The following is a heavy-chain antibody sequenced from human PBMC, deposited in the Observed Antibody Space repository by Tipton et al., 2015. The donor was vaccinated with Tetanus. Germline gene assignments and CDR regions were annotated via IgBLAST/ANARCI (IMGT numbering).Heavy chain of an antibody. CDR3: ARSIAVSGYYYYGMDV. Sequence: SLRLSCAASGFRFSDYYVNWVRQAPGKGLEWVSSISARSDYVYYADSVKGRFTVSRGNANDSLYLQMSRLRVEDTAVYYCARSIAVSGYYYYGMDVWGQGTTVTVSS. D-gene: IGHD6-19*01. CDR1: GFRFSDYY. CDR2: ISARSDYV. V-gene: IGHV3-21*06. J-gene: IGHJ6*02.